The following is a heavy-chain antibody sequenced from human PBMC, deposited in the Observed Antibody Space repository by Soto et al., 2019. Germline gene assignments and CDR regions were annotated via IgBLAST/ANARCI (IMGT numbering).Heavy chain of an antibody. CDR2: IIPIFGTA. D-gene: IGHD3-10*01. CDR1: GGTFSSYA. CDR3: ARERITMVRGVNSAPYYYGMDV. Sequence: GASVKVSCKASGGTFSSYAISWVREAPGQGLEWMGGIIPIFGTANYAQTFQGRVTITADESTSTAYMELSSLRPEDTAVYYCARERITMVRGVNSAPYYYGMDVWGQGTTVTVSS. V-gene: IGHV1-69*13. J-gene: IGHJ6*02.